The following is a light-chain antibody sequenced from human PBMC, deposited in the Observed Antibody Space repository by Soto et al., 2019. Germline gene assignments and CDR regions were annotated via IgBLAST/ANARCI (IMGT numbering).Light chain of an antibody. Sequence: QSVLTQPASVSGSPGQSITLSCTGTSSDVGGYNFVSWYQQHPGKAPKLMIYEVNKRPSGVSNRFSGSKSANTASLTISGLQAEDEADYYCSSYTSSNTLVFGGGTKVTVL. J-gene: IGLJ3*02. CDR3: SSYTSSNTLV. V-gene: IGLV2-14*01. CDR2: EVN. CDR1: SSDVGGYNF.